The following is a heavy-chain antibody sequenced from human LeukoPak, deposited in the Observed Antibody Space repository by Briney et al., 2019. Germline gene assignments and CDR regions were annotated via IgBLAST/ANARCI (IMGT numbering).Heavy chain of an antibody. V-gene: IGHV3-21*01. J-gene: IGHJ6*03. CDR1: GFSFSSYS. CDR3: ASAVDTALGRRVGYYYMDV. Sequence: GGSLRLSCAASGFSFSSYSMNWVRQAPGKGLEWVSSISSRSDYIYYADSVKGRFTISRDNAKNLLYLQMNSLRAEDTAVYYCASAVDTALGRRVGYYYMDVWGKGTTVTISS. CDR2: ISSRSDYI. D-gene: IGHD5-18*01.